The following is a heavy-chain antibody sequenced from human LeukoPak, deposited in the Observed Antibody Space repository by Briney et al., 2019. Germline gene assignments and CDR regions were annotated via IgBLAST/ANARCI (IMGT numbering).Heavy chain of an antibody. D-gene: IGHD3-3*01. Sequence: PGGSLRLTCAASGFTFSSHWMNWVRRAPGKGLEWVAKIKQDGSEKYYADSVKGRFTISRDNAKNSLYLQLNSLRAEDTAVYYCARNINNFWSGYLDYMDVWGKGTTVTVSS. V-gene: IGHV3-7*01. CDR3: ARNINNFWSGYLDYMDV. CDR2: IKQDGSEK. J-gene: IGHJ6*03. CDR1: GFTFSSHW.